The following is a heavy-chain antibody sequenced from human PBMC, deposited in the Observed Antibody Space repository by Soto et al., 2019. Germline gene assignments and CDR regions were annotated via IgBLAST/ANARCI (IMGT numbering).Heavy chain of an antibody. Sequence: QVQLVQSGAEVKKPGASVKVSCKASGYIFTNYDINWVRQATGQGLEYLGWINPNSGNTGYVQKFRGRATMTRNTSINTAYRELNSLRSADTAVYYCARGIKYGDYARWCDPWGQGTLVTVSS. V-gene: IGHV1-8*01. CDR3: ARGIKYGDYARWCDP. CDR2: INPNSGNT. D-gene: IGHD4-17*01. J-gene: IGHJ5*02. CDR1: GYIFTNYD.